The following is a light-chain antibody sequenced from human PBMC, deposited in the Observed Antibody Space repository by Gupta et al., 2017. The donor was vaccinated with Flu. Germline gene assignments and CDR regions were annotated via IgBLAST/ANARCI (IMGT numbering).Light chain of an antibody. CDR1: KSSSIY. J-gene: IGKJ1*01. CDR2: GTS. Sequence: PPSLSASVGERVTITCRPSKSSSIYLNWYQQKAGKAPKLLIYGTSSLQSGVPSRFSGSGSGTDFTLSISSLQPEDFATYYCQQSYITPRTFGPGTKVEIK. V-gene: IGKV1-39*01. CDR3: QQSYITPRT.